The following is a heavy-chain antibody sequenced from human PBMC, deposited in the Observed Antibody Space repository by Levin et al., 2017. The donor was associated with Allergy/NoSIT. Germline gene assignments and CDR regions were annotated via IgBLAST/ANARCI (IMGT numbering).Heavy chain of an antibody. J-gene: IGHJ4*02. D-gene: IGHD2-15*01. V-gene: IGHV2-5*02. CDR1: GFSLTTNGAA. CDR3: AHKEVVQFDY. CDR2: IFWDDAK. Sequence: VSGPTLVKPTQTLTLTCTFSGFSLTTNGAAVGWIRQPPGKALEWLALIFWDDAKRYSPSLNSRLAITQDTSKNQVVLTMTNMDPLDTATYYCAHKEVVQFDYWGQGTLVTVSS.